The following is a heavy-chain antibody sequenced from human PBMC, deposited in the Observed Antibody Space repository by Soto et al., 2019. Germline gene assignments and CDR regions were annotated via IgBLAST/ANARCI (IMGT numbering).Heavy chain of an antibody. CDR1: GGSISSGDYY. D-gene: IGHD3-22*01. CDR3: GRGWNRVYDSSGYLHI. Sequence: SETLSLTCTVSGGSISSGDYYWSWIRQPPGKGLEWIGYIYYSGSTYYNPSLKRRVTISVDTSKNQFSLKLSSVTAADTAVYYCGRGWNRVYDSSGYLHIWGQGKMVTVSS. CDR2: IYYSGST. V-gene: IGHV4-30-4*01. J-gene: IGHJ3*02.